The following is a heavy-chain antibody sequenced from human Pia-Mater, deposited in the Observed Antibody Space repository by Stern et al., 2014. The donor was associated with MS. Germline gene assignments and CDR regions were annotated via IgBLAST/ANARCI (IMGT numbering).Heavy chain of an antibody. CDR1: GYIFTGYY. CDR2: INPNTGGP. CDR3: ARDQRGITIFGVVTDYYYLGMDV. Sequence: QVQLGQSGAEVKKPGASVKVSCKTSGYIFTGYYIHWVRQAPGQWLEWMAWINPNTGGPKYAQKFQGRVTMSRDTSISTAYVELSSLTSDDTAVYYCARDQRGITIFGVVTDYYYLGMDVWGQGTTVTVSS. J-gene: IGHJ6*02. V-gene: IGHV1-2*02. D-gene: IGHD3-3*01.